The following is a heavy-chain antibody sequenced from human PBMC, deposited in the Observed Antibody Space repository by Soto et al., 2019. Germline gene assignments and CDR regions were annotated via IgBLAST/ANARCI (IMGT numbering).Heavy chain of an antibody. CDR3: ARDASFYGCSSTSCYVGYYFDY. Sequence: GGSLRLSCAASGFTFSSYWMSWVRQAPGKGLEWVANIKQDGSEKYYVDSVKGRFTISRDNAKNSLYLQMNSLRAEDTAVYYCARDASFYGCSSTSCYVGYYFDYWGQGTLVTVSS. CDR2: IKQDGSEK. V-gene: IGHV3-7*01. D-gene: IGHD2-2*01. CDR1: GFTFSSYW. J-gene: IGHJ4*02.